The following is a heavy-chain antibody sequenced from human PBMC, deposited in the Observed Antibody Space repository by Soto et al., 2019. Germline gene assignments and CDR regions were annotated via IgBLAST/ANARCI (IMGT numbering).Heavy chain of an antibody. Sequence: EVQLVESGGGLVQPGGSLRLSCAASGFTVSSNYMSWVRQAPGKGLEWVSVIYSGGSTYYADSVKGRFTISRDNSKNTLYLQMNSLRAEDTAVYYCAREIYSSSSLFNYYYYYMDVWGKGTPVTVSS. V-gene: IGHV3-66*01. CDR2: IYSGGST. J-gene: IGHJ6*03. CDR1: GFTVSSNY. D-gene: IGHD6-6*01. CDR3: AREIYSSSSLFNYYYYYMDV.